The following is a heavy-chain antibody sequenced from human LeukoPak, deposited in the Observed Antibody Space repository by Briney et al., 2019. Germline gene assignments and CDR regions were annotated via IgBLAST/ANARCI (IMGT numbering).Heavy chain of an antibody. CDR1: GGSISSGGYY. V-gene: IGHV4-31*03. Sequence: SETLSLTCTVSGGSISSGGYYWSWIRQHPGKGLEWIGYIYYSGSTYYNPSLKSRVTISVDTSKNQFSLKLSSVTAADTAVYYCARDREKWELLEDAFDIWGQGTMVTVSS. CDR2: IYYSGST. J-gene: IGHJ3*02. CDR3: ARDREKWELLEDAFDI. D-gene: IGHD1-26*01.